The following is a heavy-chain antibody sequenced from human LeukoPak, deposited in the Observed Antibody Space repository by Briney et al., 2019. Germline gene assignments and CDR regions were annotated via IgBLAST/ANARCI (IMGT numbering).Heavy chain of an antibody. J-gene: IGHJ6*02. CDR3: ARVLWFGEPMDV. CDR2: INPSGGST. D-gene: IGHD3-10*01. Sequence: ASVKVSCKASGYTFTSYYMHWVRQAPGQGLEWMGIINPSGGSTSYAQKFQGRVTMTRDTSTSTVYMELSSLRSEDTAVFYCARVLWFGEPMDVWGQGTTVTVSS. CDR1: GYTFTSYY. V-gene: IGHV1-46*01.